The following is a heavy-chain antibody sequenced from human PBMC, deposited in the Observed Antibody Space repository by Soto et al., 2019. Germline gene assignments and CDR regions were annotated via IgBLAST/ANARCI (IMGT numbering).Heavy chain of an antibody. Sequence: SLTCTLSGGSVRAPDWWNWVRQSPDKGLGWIAEVHISGHSNYNPSLRSRVSVSIDSSKNQFYLNLNSVTAADTAIYYCARVRQGCSANNCYFDPWGQGTQVTVSS. CDR2: VHISGHS. D-gene: IGHD1-1*01. CDR1: GGSVRAPDW. J-gene: IGHJ5*01. CDR3: ARVRQGCSANNCYFDP. V-gene: IGHV4-4*02.